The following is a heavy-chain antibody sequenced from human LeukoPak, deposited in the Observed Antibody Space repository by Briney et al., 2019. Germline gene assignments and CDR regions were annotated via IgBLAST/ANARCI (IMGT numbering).Heavy chain of an antibody. Sequence: SSETLSLTCAVYGGSFSGYYWSWIRQPPGKGLEWIGEINHSGSTNYNPSLKSRVTISVDTSKNQFSLKLSSVTAADTAVYYCARVGYSSGWYLGPNYFDYWGQGTLVTVSS. V-gene: IGHV4-34*01. D-gene: IGHD6-19*01. CDR2: INHSGST. CDR1: GGSFSGYY. CDR3: ARVGYSSGWYLGPNYFDY. J-gene: IGHJ4*02.